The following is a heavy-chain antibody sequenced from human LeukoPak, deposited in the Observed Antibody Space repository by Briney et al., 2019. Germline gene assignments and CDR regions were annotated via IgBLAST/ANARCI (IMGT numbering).Heavy chain of an antibody. J-gene: IGHJ4*02. V-gene: IGHV3-33*08. CDR1: GFTFNSCG. CDR3: ARESRIWSGISNFDY. D-gene: IGHD3-3*01. Sequence: GGSLRLSCAASGFTFNSCGMHWVRQAPGKGLEWVALICYDGTNEHYADSVKGRFTISRDNSRNTLYLQLNSLRAEDTAVYYCARESRIWSGISNFDYWGPGTLVIVSS. CDR2: ICYDGTNE.